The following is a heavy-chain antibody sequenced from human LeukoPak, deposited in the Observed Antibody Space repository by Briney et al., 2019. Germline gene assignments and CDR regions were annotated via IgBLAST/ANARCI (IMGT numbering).Heavy chain of an antibody. D-gene: IGHD5-18*01. Sequence: ASVKVSCKASGYTFTGYYMHWVRQAPGQGLEWMGWINPNSGGTNYAQKFQGRVTMTRDTSISTAYMELSRLSSDDTAVYYCARDLMDTSMWEFDYWGQGTLVTVSS. CDR1: GYTFTGYY. CDR2: INPNSGGT. J-gene: IGHJ4*02. V-gene: IGHV1-2*02. CDR3: ARDLMDTSMWEFDY.